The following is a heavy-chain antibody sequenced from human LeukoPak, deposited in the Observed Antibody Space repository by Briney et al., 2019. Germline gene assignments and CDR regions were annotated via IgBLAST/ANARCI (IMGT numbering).Heavy chain of an antibody. Sequence: GGSLRLSCAASGFTFSSYEMNWVRQAPGKGLEWVSCISSSGSTIYYADSVEGRFTISRDNAKNSLYLQMNSLRAEDTAVYYCAELGITVIGGVWGKGTTVTISS. CDR2: ISSSGSTI. V-gene: IGHV3-48*03. CDR1: GFTFSSYE. D-gene: IGHD3-10*02. CDR3: AELGITVIGGV. J-gene: IGHJ6*04.